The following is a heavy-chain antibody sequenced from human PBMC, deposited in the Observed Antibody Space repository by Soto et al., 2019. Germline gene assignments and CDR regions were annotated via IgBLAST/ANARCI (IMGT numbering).Heavy chain of an antibody. CDR2: SHYSGST. CDR1: GGSINSGDYY. J-gene: IGHJ5*02. V-gene: IGHV4-31*03. CDR3: ARLLTIFGVVNQSWFDP. Sequence: QVQLQESGPGLVRPSQTLSLTCTVSGGSINSGDYYWTWVRQHPGKGLEWIGYSHYSGSTYYNPSLKSRVTMSLDTSRNQFSLNLSSATAADTAVYYCARLLTIFGVVNQSWFDPWGQGTLVTVSS. D-gene: IGHD3-3*01.